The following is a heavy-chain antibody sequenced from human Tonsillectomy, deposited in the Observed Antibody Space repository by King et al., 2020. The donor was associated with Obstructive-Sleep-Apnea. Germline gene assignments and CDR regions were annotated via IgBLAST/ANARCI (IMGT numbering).Heavy chain of an antibody. J-gene: IGHJ5*01. CDR1: GYVFTNYW. CDR3: ARRVRPVVGVWRPPDS. CDR2: MDPSDSYS. D-gene: IGHD2-15*01. V-gene: IGHV5-10-1*03. Sequence: QLVQSGAQVKKPGESLRISCRGSGYVFTNYWIGWVRQMPGKGLEWMARMDPSDSYSSTIPSLQGHVTLSVDKSISTAYLQWTNLKASDTAMYYCARRVRPVVGVWRPPDSGGLGTLVTFSS.